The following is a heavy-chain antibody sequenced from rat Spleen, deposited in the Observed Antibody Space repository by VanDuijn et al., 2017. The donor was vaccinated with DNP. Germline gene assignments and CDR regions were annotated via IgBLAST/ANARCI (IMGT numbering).Heavy chain of an antibody. CDR2: INIDSSDT. CDR1: GFTFSSYV. CDR3: AREAGSSRYFDF. V-gene: IGHV5-43*01. Sequence: EVQLVESGGGLVQPGRSMKLSCAASGFTFSSYVMHWFRQAPENGIEWLAYINIDSSDTHYAETVKGRFTISRDNAKNTVDMQLSSLRSEDTAMYFCAREAGSSRYFDFWGPGTMVTVSS. J-gene: IGHJ1*01. D-gene: IGHD5-1*01.